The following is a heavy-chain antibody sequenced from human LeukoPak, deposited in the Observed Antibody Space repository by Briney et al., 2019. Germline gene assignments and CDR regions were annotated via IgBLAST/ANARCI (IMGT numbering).Heavy chain of an antibody. Sequence: SEKISCKASAGTFSSYAISWVRQAPGQGLKTMGRIIPILGIANYAQKFQGRVTITADKSTSTAYMELSSLRSEDTAVYYCASESYGDYGDNWFDPWGQGTLVTVSS. J-gene: IGHJ5*02. V-gene: IGHV1-69*04. CDR3: ASESYGDYGDNWFDP. CDR2: IIPILGIA. CDR1: AGTFSSYA. D-gene: IGHD4-17*01.